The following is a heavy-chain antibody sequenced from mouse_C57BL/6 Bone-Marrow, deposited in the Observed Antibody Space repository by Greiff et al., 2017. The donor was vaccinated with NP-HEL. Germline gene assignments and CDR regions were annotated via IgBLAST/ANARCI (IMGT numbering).Heavy chain of an antibody. CDR1: GYTFTSYW. CDR2: IDPSDSYT. V-gene: IGHV1-69*01. CDR3: ARRGPGTVLFAY. Sequence: VQLQQPGAELVMPGASVKLSCKASGYTFTSYWMHWVKQRPGQGLEWIGEIDPSDSYTNYNQKFKGKSTLTVDKSSSTAYMRLSSLTSEDSAVYYCARRGPGTVLFAYWGQGTLVTVSA. D-gene: IGHD1-1*01. J-gene: IGHJ3*01.